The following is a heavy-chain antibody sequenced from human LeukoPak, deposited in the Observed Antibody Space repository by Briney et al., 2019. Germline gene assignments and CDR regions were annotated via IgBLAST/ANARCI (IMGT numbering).Heavy chain of an antibody. CDR1: GFNFNFYL. J-gene: IGHJ6*04. CDR2: IKQDGSEK. CDR3: AREDTAMGYYYYYGMDV. V-gene: IGHV3-7*03. D-gene: IGHD5-18*01. Sequence: GGSLRLSCAASGFNFNFYLMTWVRQAPGKGLEWVANIKQDGSEKYYVDSVKGRFTISRDNAKNSLYLQMNSLRAEDTAVYYCAREDTAMGYYYYYGMDVWGKGTTVTVSS.